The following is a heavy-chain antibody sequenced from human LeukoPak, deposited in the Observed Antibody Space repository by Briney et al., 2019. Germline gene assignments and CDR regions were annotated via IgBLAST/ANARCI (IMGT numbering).Heavy chain of an antibody. D-gene: IGHD6-13*01. Sequence: ASVKVSCKGSGYTFTANYIHWVRQAPGQGLEWMGWINPNGGGTNYAQKFQGWVTMTRDTSISTLYMELSRLKSDDTAVYYCARGFGSSWFDYWGQGTMVTVSS. J-gene: IGHJ4*02. CDR2: INPNGGGT. V-gene: IGHV1-2*04. CDR1: GYTFTANY. CDR3: ARGFGSSWFDY.